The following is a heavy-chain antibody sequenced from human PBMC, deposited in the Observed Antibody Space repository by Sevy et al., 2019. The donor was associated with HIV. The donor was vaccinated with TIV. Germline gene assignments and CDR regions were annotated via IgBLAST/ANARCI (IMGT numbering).Heavy chain of an antibody. CDR1: GFTFSSYG. CDR3: ARDVEGGSYPNEEFASDI. D-gene: IGHD1-26*01. Sequence: GGSLRLSCAASGFTFSSYGMHWVRQAPGKGLEWVAVIWYDGSNKYYADSVKGRFTISRDNSKNTLYLQMNSLRAEDTAVYYCARDVEGGSYPNEEFASDIWGQGTMVTVSS. J-gene: IGHJ3*02. CDR2: IWYDGSNK. V-gene: IGHV3-33*01.